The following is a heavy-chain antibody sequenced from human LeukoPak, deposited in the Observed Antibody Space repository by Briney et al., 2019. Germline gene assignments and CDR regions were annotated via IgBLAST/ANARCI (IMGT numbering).Heavy chain of an antibody. Sequence: GASVKVSCKASGYTFTSYYMHWVRQAPGQGLEWMGIINPSGGSTNYAQKFQGRVTITADESTSTAYMELSSLRSEDTAVYYCARSRGSCYSCGDYWGQGTLVTVSS. V-gene: IGHV1-46*01. CDR2: INPSGGST. J-gene: IGHJ4*02. D-gene: IGHD2-15*01. CDR3: ARSRGSCYSCGDY. CDR1: GYTFTSYY.